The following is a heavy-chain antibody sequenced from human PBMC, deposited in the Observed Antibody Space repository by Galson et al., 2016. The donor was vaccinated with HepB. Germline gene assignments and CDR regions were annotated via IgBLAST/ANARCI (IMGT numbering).Heavy chain of an antibody. CDR2: IFFTGST. CDR3: ARHVDYSDYFDP. V-gene: IGHV4-39*01. D-gene: IGHD2-15*01. Sequence: EPLSLTFTVSGVSFTGSHYYWGWIRQPPGKGLEWIASIFFTGSTYYNSSLKSRVTISVDTSKNQFSLNVSSVIASDTAIYYCARHVDYSDYFDPWGQGTMVTVSS. CDR1: GVSFTGSHYY. J-gene: IGHJ5*02.